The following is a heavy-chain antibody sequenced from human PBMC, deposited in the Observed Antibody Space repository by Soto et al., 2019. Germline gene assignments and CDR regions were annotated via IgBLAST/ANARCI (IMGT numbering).Heavy chain of an antibody. CDR1: GGTFSSYG. D-gene: IGHD1-1*01. V-gene: IGHV1-2*02. CDR3: AREPATAKPEGVDF. Sequence: ASVKVSCKASGGTFSSYGIHWVRQAPGQRLEWMGWINPNSGGTKYAPKFQGGVTMTRDTSITTAYMELSRLRSGDTAVYYCAREPATAKPEGVDFWGQGTLVTVSS. J-gene: IGHJ4*02. CDR2: INPNSGGT.